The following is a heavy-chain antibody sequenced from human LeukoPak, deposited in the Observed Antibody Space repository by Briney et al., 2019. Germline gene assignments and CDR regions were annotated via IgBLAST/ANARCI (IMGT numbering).Heavy chain of an antibody. CDR3: ARDEWGDAFDI. CDR2: ISSSSSYI. D-gene: IGHD1-26*01. Sequence: GGSPRLSCAASEFTFSSYSMNWVRQAPGEGLEWVSSISSSSSYIHSADSVRSRFTISRDNAKNSLFLQMNSLRAEDTAVYYCARDEWGDAFDIWGQGTMVTVFS. J-gene: IGHJ3*02. CDR1: EFTFSSYS. V-gene: IGHV3-21*01.